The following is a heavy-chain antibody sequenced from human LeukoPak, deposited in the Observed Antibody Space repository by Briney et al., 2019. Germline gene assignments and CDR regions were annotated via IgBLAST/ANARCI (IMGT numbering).Heavy chain of an antibody. D-gene: IGHD1-1*01. CDR3: ARDSPDNWNDDF. V-gene: IGHV1-46*01. CDR2: INPVGGGT. J-gene: IGHJ4*02. CDR1: GYTFTSYY. Sequence: ASVKVSCKASGYTFTSYYIHWVRQAPGQGLEWMGIINPVGGGTTYAQKFQGRVTMTRDTSTTTVYMEMSSLRSDDTAVYYCARDSPDNWNDDFWGQGTLVTVSS.